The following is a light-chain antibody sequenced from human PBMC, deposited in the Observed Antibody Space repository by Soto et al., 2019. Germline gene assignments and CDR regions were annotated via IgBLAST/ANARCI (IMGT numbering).Light chain of an antibody. V-gene: IGKV3-20*01. CDR2: AAS. J-gene: IGKJ4*01. CDR1: QSGRSRY. CDR3: QQYDSSPGT. Sequence: EFVLTQSPGTLSLSPGERATLCCSASQSGRSRYLDWYQQTPGPATRLLIYAASNRATGIPDRFSGSGSGTDFTLTVSRLEPADFAVYFCQQYDSSPGTFGEGTKVEIK.